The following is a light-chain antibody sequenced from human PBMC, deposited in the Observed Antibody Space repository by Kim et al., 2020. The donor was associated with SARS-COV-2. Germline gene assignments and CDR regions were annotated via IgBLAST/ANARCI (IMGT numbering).Light chain of an antibody. CDR1: QTVRTS. J-gene: IGKJ2*01. Sequence: TLSLSPGERATLSCRASQTVRTSFAWYQQKPGQAPRLLIYDTSNRATGIPAKFSGSGSGTDFTLTISSLEPADSAVYYCQQRVNWLFGQGTKLEI. V-gene: IGKV3-11*01. CDR3: QQRVNWL. CDR2: DTS.